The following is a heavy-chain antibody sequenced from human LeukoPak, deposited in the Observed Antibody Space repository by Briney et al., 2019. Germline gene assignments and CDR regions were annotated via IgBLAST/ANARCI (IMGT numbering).Heavy chain of an antibody. J-gene: IGHJ6*03. V-gene: IGHV3-21*01. D-gene: IGHD2-15*01. CDR1: GFTFSEYA. CDR2: ISSSSSYI. CDR3: ARGGRHYYYYMDV. Sequence: PGRSLRLSCAASGFTFSEYAMHWVRQAPGKGLEWVSSISSSSSYIYYADSVKGRFTISRDNAKNSLYLQMNSLRAEDTAVYYCARGGRHYYYYMDVWGKGTTVTVSS.